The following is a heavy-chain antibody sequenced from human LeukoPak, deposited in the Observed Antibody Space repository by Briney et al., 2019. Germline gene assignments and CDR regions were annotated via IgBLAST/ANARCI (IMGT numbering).Heavy chain of an antibody. Sequence: PSETLSLTCTVSGASITGYYWSWIRQPPGKGLEWIGNIHYNGGTNYSPSLKSRLTMSVDTSKNQFSLKLSSVTAADTAVYYCARLPKYSSGFYYYYYYGMDVWGQGTTVTVSS. CDR3: ARLPKYSSGFYYYYYYGMDV. CDR2: IHYNGGT. CDR1: GASITGYY. V-gene: IGHV4-59*01. J-gene: IGHJ6*02. D-gene: IGHD6-19*01.